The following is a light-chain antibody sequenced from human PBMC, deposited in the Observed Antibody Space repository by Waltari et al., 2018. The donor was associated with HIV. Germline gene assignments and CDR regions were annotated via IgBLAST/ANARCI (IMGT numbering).Light chain of an antibody. V-gene: IGLV2-23*02. J-gene: IGLJ1*01. CDR3: CSYAGSSTFYV. CDR2: EVS. CDR1: SRHVGSYNL. Sequence: QSALTQPAPVPGSPGQSITIPCTGTSRHVGSYNLVSCYQQPPGKAPKLMIYEVSKRPSGVSNRFSGSKSGNTASLTISGLQAEDEADYYCCSYAGSSTFYVFGTGTKVTVL.